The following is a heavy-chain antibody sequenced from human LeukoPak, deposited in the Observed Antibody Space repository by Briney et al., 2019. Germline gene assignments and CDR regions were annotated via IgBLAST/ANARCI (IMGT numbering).Heavy chain of an antibody. CDR3: AKGPQGD. V-gene: IGHV3-23*01. J-gene: IGHJ4*02. CDR1: GFTFRNYA. CDR2: IDSGGGT. Sequence: RAGGSLSLSCAASGFTFRNYAMRWVRQAPGKGLEGVSAIDSGGGTYYANSVKGRFTISRHNSKNTLYLQLSSLRVEDTAVYYCAKGPQGDWGQGALVTVSS. D-gene: IGHD3-16*01.